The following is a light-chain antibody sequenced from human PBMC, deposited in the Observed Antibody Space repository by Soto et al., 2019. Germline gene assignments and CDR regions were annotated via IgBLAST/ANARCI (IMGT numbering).Light chain of an antibody. CDR2: AAS. CDR1: QTLSTY. V-gene: IGKV1-39*01. J-gene: IGKJ1*01. Sequence: DVQMTQSPSSLSASVGDRVTITCRASQTLSTYLNWYQKKPGKAPRLLIYAASSLQSGVPSRFSGSGSGTDFTLTISSLQPEDFATYYCQQSYMPRTFGQGTNVDIK. CDR3: QQSYMPRT.